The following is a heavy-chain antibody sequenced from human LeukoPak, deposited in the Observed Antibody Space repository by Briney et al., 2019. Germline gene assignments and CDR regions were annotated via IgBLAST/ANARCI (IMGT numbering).Heavy chain of an antibody. D-gene: IGHD3-16*01. CDR2: INPYTANT. CDR1: GYTFTNYG. Sequence: ASVKVSCKTSGYTFTNYGISWVRQAPGQGLEWMGWINPYTANTNSAQEVRDRVTLTTDTSTSTAYMEMRSLRSDDTAVYYCARVPSGGSEYFHHWGQGTLVTVSS. J-gene: IGHJ1*01. CDR3: ARVPSGGSEYFHH. V-gene: IGHV1-18*04.